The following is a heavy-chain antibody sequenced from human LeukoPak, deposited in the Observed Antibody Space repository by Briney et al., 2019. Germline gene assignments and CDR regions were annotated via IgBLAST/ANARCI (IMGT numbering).Heavy chain of an antibody. CDR1: GFTFSSYG. D-gene: IGHD2-2*02. Sequence: GESLKISCAASGFTFSSYGMHWVRQAPGKGLEWVAFIRYDGSNKYYADSVKGRFTISRDNSKNTLYLQMNSLRAEDTAVYYCAKGRAGYCSSTSCYNRGAFDIWGQGTMVTVSS. CDR2: IRYDGSNK. J-gene: IGHJ3*02. V-gene: IGHV3-30*02. CDR3: AKGRAGYCSSTSCYNRGAFDI.